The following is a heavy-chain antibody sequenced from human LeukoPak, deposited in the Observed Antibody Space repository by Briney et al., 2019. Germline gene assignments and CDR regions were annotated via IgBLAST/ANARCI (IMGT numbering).Heavy chain of an antibody. CDR2: IYSGGST. CDR3: AKGEYYFDY. CDR1: GFTVTSNY. Sequence: GGSLRLSCAASGFTVTSNYMTWVRQAPGRGLEWASVIYSGGSTYYADSVKGRFTISRDNSKNTLYLLMNSLRAEDTAVYYCAKGEYYFDYWGQGTLVTVSS. V-gene: IGHV3-53*01. J-gene: IGHJ4*02.